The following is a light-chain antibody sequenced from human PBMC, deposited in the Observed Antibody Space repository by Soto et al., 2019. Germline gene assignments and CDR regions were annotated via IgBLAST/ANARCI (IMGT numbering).Light chain of an antibody. Sequence: EIVLTQSPGTLSLSPGERATLSCRASQSVSNNYLAWYQQKPGQAPRLLMYDASGRASGIPDRFSGSGSGTDFTLTISRLEPEDFAVYYCQQYNNWPRTFGQGTKVDNK. CDR2: DAS. CDR3: QQYNNWPRT. V-gene: IGKV3-20*01. J-gene: IGKJ1*01. CDR1: QSVSNNY.